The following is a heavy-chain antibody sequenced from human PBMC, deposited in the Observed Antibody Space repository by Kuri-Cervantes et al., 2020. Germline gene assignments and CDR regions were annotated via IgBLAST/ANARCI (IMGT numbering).Heavy chain of an antibody. V-gene: IGHV4-61*01. CDR1: GGSISSGSYY. CDR3: ARDTRVKYYYDSSGPGRDY. J-gene: IGHJ4*02. Sequence: ESLKISCAVSGGSISSGSYYWSWIRQPPGKGLEWIGYIYYSGSTNYNPSLKSRVTISVDTSKNQFSLKLSSVTAADTAVYYCARDTRVKYYYDSSGPGRDYWGQGTLVTVSS. D-gene: IGHD3-22*01. CDR2: IYYSGST.